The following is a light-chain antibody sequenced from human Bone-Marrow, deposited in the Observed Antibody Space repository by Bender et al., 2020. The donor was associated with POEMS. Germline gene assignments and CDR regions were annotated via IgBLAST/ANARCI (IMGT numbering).Light chain of an antibody. J-gene: IGLJ2*01. V-gene: IGLV3-1*01. CDR2: QDT. CDR3: QSWGSNTAV. Sequence: SYELTQPPSVSVSPGQTATITCSGEKLGEEYACWYQQKPGQSPVVVIYQDTKRPSGIRERFSGSTSGNTASLTISGTQTMEEADYYCQSWGSNTAVFGGGTKLTVL. CDR1: KLGEEY.